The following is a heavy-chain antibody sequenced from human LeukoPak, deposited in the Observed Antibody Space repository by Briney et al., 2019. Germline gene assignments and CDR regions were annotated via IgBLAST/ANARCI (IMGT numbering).Heavy chain of an antibody. CDR2: INPSGGST. J-gene: IGHJ4*02. Sequence: GASVKVSCKASGYTFTRYYMHWVRQAPGQGLEWMGIINPSGGSTSYAQKFQGRVTMTRDMSTSTVYMELSSLRSEDTAVYYCALYCSSTSCLDYWGQGTLVTVSS. V-gene: IGHV1-46*01. D-gene: IGHD2-2*01. CDR1: GYTFTRYY. CDR3: ALYCSSTSCLDY.